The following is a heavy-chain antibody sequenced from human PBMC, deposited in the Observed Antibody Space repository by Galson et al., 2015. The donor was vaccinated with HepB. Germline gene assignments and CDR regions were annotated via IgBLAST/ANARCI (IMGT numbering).Heavy chain of an antibody. J-gene: IGHJ3*02. Sequence: SLRLSCAASGFTFSSYAMNWVRQAPGKGLEWVSAIGGSGSSTFYADSVKGRSTISRDNSKNTLSLQMNSLRVEDTAVYYCAKDTLRYFDWLTTPVDAFDIWGQGTMVTVSS. CDR2: IGGSGSST. V-gene: IGHV3-23*01. D-gene: IGHD3-9*01. CDR3: AKDTLRYFDWLTTPVDAFDI. CDR1: GFTFSSYA.